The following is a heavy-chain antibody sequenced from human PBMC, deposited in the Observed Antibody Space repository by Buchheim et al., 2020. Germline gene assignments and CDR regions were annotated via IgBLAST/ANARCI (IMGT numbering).Heavy chain of an antibody. CDR1: GFTFSSYA. V-gene: IGHV3-30*04. CDR2: ISYDGSNK. CDR3: ARDEPVDTAMVDFYYGMDV. D-gene: IGHD5-18*01. J-gene: IGHJ6*02. Sequence: QVQLVESGGGVVQPGRSLRLSCAASGFTFSSYAVHWVRQAPGKGLEWVAVISYDGSNKYYADSVKGRFTISRDNSKNTLYLQMNSLRAEDTAVYYCARDEPVDTAMVDFYYGMDVWGQGTT.